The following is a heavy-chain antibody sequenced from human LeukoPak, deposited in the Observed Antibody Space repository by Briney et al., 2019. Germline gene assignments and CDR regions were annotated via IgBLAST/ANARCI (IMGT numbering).Heavy chain of an antibody. Sequence: GGSLRLSCAVSGFTFSTYAMHWVRQAPGKGLEWVAVISYDGRNQKYADSAKGGFTISRDNSKNTLHLQMNSLRAEDTAVYYCAREGVGGMDVWGQGTTVTVSS. V-gene: IGHV3-30*04. D-gene: IGHD1-26*01. CDR1: GFTFSTYA. CDR2: ISYDGRNQ. CDR3: AREGVGGMDV. J-gene: IGHJ6*02.